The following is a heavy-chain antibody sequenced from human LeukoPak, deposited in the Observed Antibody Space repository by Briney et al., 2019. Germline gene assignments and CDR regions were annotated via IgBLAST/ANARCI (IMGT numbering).Heavy chain of an antibody. CDR1: GYTFSTYD. V-gene: IGHV1-8*03. D-gene: IGHD3-22*01. CDR2: MNPNSGNT. J-gene: IGHJ4*02. CDR3: ARGPYDSSGYRFDY. Sequence: ASVKVSCKASGYTFSTYDINWVRQATGQGLEWMGWMNPNSGNTGYAQKSQGRVSITRNNSISTAYMELSSLRSEDTAVYYCARGPYDSSGYRFDYWGQGTLVTVSS.